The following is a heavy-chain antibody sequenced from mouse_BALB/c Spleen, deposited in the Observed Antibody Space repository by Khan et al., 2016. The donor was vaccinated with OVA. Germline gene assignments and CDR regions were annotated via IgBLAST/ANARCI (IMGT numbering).Heavy chain of an antibody. CDR3: ARGSRHYRFSY. CDR1: GYTFTDFA. D-gene: IGHD1-1*01. J-gene: IGHJ3*01. Sequence: VQLQQSGAELVRPGVSVKISCKGSGYTFTDFAMHWVKQSHAKSLEWIGVISTYYGDTNYNQNFKGKATMTVDKSSSTAYMELGRMKYEDSDIYYFARGSRHYRFSYWCQGTLVTVSA. V-gene: IGHV1S137*01. CDR2: ISTYYGDT.